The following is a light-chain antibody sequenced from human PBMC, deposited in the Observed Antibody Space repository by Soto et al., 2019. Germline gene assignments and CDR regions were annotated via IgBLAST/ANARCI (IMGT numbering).Light chain of an antibody. Sequence: DIQMTQSPSTLSGSVGDRVTITCRASQTISSWLAWYQQKPGKAPKLLIYKTSTLKSGVPSRFSGSGSGTDFTLTITRLESEDFAVYYCQQYGSSLTFGGGTKVDIK. V-gene: IGKV1-5*03. CDR1: QTISSW. CDR3: QQYGSSLT. J-gene: IGKJ4*01. CDR2: KTS.